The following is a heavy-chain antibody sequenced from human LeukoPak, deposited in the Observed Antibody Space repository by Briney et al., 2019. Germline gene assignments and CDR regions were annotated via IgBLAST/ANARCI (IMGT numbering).Heavy chain of an antibody. V-gene: IGHV3-30*02. CDR3: AKDPSGIVPKMGAFDI. CDR2: IRYDGSNK. CDR1: GFTFSSYG. Sequence: GGSLRLSCAASGFTFSSYGMHWVRQAPGKGLEWVAFIRYDGSNKYYADSVKGRFTISRDNSKNTLYLQMNSLRAEDTAVYYCAKDPSGIVPKMGAFDIWGQGTMVTVSS. J-gene: IGHJ3*02. D-gene: IGHD2-2*01.